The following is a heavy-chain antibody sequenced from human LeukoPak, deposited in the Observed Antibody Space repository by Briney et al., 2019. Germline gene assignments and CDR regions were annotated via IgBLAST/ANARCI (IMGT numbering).Heavy chain of an antibody. Sequence: PSETLSLTCTVSGVSISSHYWSWLRQPPGKGLEWVGYIYYRGSTNYNPSLKSRVTISVDTSKNQFSLKLSSVTAADTAVYYCARSYSNYAQYYYYYMDVWGKGTTVTVSS. V-gene: IGHV4-59*11. CDR2: IYYRGST. CDR3: ARSYSNYAQYYYYYMDV. CDR1: GVSISSHY. D-gene: IGHD4-11*01. J-gene: IGHJ6*03.